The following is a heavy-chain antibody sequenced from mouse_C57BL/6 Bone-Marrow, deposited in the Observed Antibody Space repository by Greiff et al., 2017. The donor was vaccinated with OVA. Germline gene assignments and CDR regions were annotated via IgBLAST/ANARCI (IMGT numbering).Heavy chain of an antibody. D-gene: IGHD2-4*01. V-gene: IGHV14-4*01. Sequence: EVKLQESGAELVRPGASVKLSCTASGFNIKDDYMHWVKQRPEQGLEWIGWIDPENGDTEYASKFQGKATITADTSSNTAYLQLRSLTSEDTAFYYCTSDYGGFDYWGQGTTLTVSS. CDR2: IDPENGDT. CDR1: GFNIKDDY. CDR3: TSDYGGFDY. J-gene: IGHJ2*01.